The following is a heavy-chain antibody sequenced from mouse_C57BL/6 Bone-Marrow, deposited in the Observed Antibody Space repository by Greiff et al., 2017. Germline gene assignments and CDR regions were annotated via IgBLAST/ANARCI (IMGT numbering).Heavy chain of an antibody. CDR2: ILPGSGST. D-gene: IGHD2-2*01. CDR1: GYTFTGYW. V-gene: IGHV1-9*01. CDR3: ASDCGYDGDWYFDV. Sequence: VQLQQSGAELMKPGASVKLSCKATGYTFTGYWIEWVKQRPGHGLEWIGEILPGSGSTNYNEKFKGKATFTADTSSNTAYMQLRSLTTEDSAIYYCASDCGYDGDWYFDVWGTGTTVTVST. J-gene: IGHJ1*03.